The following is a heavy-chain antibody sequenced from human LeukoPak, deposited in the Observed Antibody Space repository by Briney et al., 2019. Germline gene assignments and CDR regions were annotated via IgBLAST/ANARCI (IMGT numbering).Heavy chain of an antibody. CDR1: GGSVSSGSYC. V-gene: IGHV4-61*01. D-gene: IGHD6-19*01. CDR2: IYYSGST. J-gene: IGHJ5*02. CDR3: ARYSSGWYGVFDP. Sequence: SETLSLTCTVSGGSVSSGSYCWSWIRQPPGKGLEWIGYIYYSGSTNYNPSLKSRVTISVDTSKNQFSLKLSSVTAADTAVYYCARYSSGWYGVFDPWGQGTLVTVSS.